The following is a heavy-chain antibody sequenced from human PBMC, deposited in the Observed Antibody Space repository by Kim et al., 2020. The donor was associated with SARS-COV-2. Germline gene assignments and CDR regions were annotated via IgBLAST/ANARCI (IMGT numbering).Heavy chain of an antibody. CDR2: INPNSGGT. CDR3: ARDKARVVPAAMMADWYFDL. CDR1: GYTFTGYY. J-gene: IGHJ2*01. V-gene: IGHV1-2*04. Sequence: ASVKVSCKASGYTFTGYYMHWVRQAPGQGLEWMGWINPNSGGTNYAQKFQGWVTMTRDTSISTAYMELSRLRSDDTAVYYCARDKARVVPAAMMADWYFDLWGRGTLVTVSS. D-gene: IGHD2-2*01.